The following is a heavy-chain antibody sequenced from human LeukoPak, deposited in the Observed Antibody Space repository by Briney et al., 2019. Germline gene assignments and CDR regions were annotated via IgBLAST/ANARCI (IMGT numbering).Heavy chain of an antibody. CDR3: ARAGLRFLEKFDY. CDR1: GGSISNTNW. J-gene: IGHJ4*02. V-gene: IGHV4-4*02. Sequence: SGTLSLTCGVSGGSISNTNWWTWVRQPPGKGLEWIGEVDLLGRTNYNPSLKSRVAISVDKSENHISLWLTSVTAADTAVYYCARAGLRFLEKFDYWGQGTLVTVSS. CDR2: VDLLGRT. D-gene: IGHD3-3*01.